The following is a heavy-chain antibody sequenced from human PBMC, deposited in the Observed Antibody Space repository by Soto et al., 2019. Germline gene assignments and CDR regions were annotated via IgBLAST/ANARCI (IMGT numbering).Heavy chain of an antibody. Sequence: SLRLSCAASGISFNDYGMHWVRQAPGKGLEWVAVIWYDGSIKYYADSVKGRFTISRDNSKNTLYLQMDSLRVEDTAVYYCARDLNYGRDKKYFDTWGQRTLVTVSS. V-gene: IGHV3-33*01. J-gene: IGHJ5*02. D-gene: IGHD3-10*01. CDR3: ARDLNYGRDKKYFDT. CDR1: GISFNDYG. CDR2: IWYDGSIK.